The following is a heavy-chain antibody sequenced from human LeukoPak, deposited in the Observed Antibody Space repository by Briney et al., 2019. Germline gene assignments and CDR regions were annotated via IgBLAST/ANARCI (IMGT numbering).Heavy chain of an antibody. Sequence: GESLKISCKASGYSFTSYWIGWVRQMPGKGLEWMAIIYPGDSDTRYSPSFQGQVTISADKSISTACLQWSSLKASDTAMYYCARPSGTSFYYFDYWGQGTLVTVSS. CDR1: GYSFTSYW. D-gene: IGHD1-26*01. CDR3: ARPSGTSFYYFDY. J-gene: IGHJ4*02. CDR2: IYPGDSDT. V-gene: IGHV5-51*01.